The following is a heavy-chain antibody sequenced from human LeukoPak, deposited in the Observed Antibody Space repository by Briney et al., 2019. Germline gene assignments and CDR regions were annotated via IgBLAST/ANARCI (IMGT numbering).Heavy chain of an antibody. V-gene: IGHV3-21*01. D-gene: IGHD3-22*01. CDR2: ISSSSSYI. Sequence: PGGSLTLSCAASGFTFSSYSMNWVRQAPGKGLEWVSSISSSSSYIYYADSVKGRFTISRDNAKNSLYLQMNSLRAEDTAVYYCARESSINYYDSSTLDYWGQGTLVTVSS. CDR1: GFTFSSYS. CDR3: ARESSINYYDSSTLDY. J-gene: IGHJ4*02.